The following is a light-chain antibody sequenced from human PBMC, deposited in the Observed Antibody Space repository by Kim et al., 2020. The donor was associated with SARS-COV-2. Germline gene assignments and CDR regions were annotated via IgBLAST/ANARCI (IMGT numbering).Light chain of an antibody. CDR3: QAWDSNREV. CDR1: NLGHTY. Sequence: SYELTQPPSVSVSPGQTASITCSGDNLGHTYAAWYQQKPGQSPTLIIYQDDQRPSGIPERFSASNSGNTATLTISGTQALDEADYYCQAWDSNREVFGTG. J-gene: IGLJ1*01. CDR2: QDD. V-gene: IGLV3-1*01.